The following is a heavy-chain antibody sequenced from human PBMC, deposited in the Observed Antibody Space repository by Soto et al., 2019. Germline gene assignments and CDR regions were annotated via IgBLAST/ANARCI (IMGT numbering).Heavy chain of an antibody. CDR2: ISAHNGNT. D-gene: IGHD1-26*01. CDR1: GYAFTTYG. CDR3: ARGSYGDY. Sequence: QVHLVQSGAEVKKPGASVKVSCKGSGYAFTTYGITWVRQAPGKGLEWMGWISAHNGNTKYAQKLQGRVTLTRDPSTSTAYMELRSLKSYDTAVYYCARGSYGDYWGQGALVNVSS. J-gene: IGHJ4*02. V-gene: IGHV1-18*01.